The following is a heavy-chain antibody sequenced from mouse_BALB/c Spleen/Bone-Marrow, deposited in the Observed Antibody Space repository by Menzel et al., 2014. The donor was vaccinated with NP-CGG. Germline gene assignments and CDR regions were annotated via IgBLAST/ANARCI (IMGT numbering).Heavy chain of an antibody. Sequence: VQLVESGAELVKPGAPVKLSCKTSGYTFTSYWMSWVKQRPGRGLEWIGRIDPSDSETHYNQKFKDKATLTVDESSSTAYIQLSSLTSEDSAVYYCARDYGYYFDYWGQGTTLTVSS. CDR3: ARDYGYYFDY. CDR1: GYTFTSYW. D-gene: IGHD1-2*01. CDR2: IDPSDSET. J-gene: IGHJ2*01. V-gene: IGHV1-69*02.